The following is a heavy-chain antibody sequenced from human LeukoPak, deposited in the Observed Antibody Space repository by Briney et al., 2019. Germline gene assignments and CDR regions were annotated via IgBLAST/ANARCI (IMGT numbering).Heavy chain of an antibody. Sequence: PGGSLRLSCAASGFTFSSYGMHWVRQAPGKGLEWVAFIRYDGSNKYYADSVKGRFTISRDNSKNTLYLQMNSLRAEDTAVYYCAKGYSNYPYYYYYYMDVWGKGTTVTVSS. CDR3: AKGYSNYPYYYYYYMDV. V-gene: IGHV3-30*02. D-gene: IGHD4-11*01. CDR2: IRYDGSNK. J-gene: IGHJ6*03. CDR1: GFTFSSYG.